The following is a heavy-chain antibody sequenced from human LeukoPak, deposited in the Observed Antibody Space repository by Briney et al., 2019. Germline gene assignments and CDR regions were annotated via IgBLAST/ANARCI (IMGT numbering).Heavy chain of an antibody. CDR3: AKDATFGGVMAMYYFDY. D-gene: IGHD3-16*01. V-gene: IGHV3-23*01. CDR2: ISGSGGST. Sequence: GGSLRLSCAAPGFTFSSYGMSWVRQAPGKGLEWVSGISGSGGSTNYAGSVKGRFTISRDNSKNTLYLQMNSLRAEDTAVYYCAKDATFGGVMAMYYFDYWGQGTLVTVSS. J-gene: IGHJ4*02. CDR1: GFTFSSYG.